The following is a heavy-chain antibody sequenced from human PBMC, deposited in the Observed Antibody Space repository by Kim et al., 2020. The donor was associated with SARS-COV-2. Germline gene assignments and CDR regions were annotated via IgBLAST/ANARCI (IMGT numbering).Heavy chain of an antibody. D-gene: IGHD3-22*01. V-gene: IGHV4-39*01. CDR3: ARLSPPGPTYYYDSRVGTNFDY. Sequence: SETLSLTCTVSGGSISSSSYYWGWIRQPPGKGLEWIVSIYYSGSTYYNPSLKSRVTISVDTSKNQFSLKLSSVTAADTAVYYCARLSPPGPTYYYDSRVGTNFDYWGQGTLVTVSS. CDR2: IYYSGST. CDR1: GGSISSSSYY. J-gene: IGHJ4*02.